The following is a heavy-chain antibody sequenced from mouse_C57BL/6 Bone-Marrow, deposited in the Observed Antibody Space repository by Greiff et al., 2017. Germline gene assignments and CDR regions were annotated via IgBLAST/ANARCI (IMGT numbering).Heavy chain of an antibody. CDR3: AGRGQLRLIFAY. CDR1: GYTFTSYG. J-gene: IGHJ3*01. CDR2: IYPRSGNT. Sequence: QVQLQQSGAELARPGASVKLSCKASGYTFTSYGISWVKQRTGQGLEWIGEIYPRSGNTYYNEKFKGKATLTADKSSSTAYMELRSLTSEDSAVYFCAGRGQLRLIFAYWGQGTLVTVSA. D-gene: IGHD3-2*02. V-gene: IGHV1-81*01.